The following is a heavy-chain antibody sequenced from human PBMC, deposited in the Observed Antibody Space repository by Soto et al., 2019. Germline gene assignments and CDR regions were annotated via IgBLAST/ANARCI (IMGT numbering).Heavy chain of an antibody. V-gene: IGHV3-30*18. Sequence: QVQLVESGGGEVQPGRSLTISCAASGFTFSTYGMHWVRQTPGKGLAWVAVISYDGTNKFYSDSVKGRFTISRDNFKNTLTLQMNSLRADDTAVYSCAKDLQSYGDYDYYCYGMDVWGLGPRVTVSS. CDR3: AKDLQSYGDYDYYCYGMDV. CDR1: GFTFSTYG. J-gene: IGHJ6*02. D-gene: IGHD4-17*01. CDR2: ISYDGTNK.